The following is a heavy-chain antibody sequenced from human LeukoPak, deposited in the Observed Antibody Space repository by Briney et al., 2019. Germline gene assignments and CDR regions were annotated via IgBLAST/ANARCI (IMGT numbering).Heavy chain of an antibody. J-gene: IGHJ6*04. CDR3: AELGSTMIGGV. CDR1: GFTFSSYS. CDR2: ISSSSSYI. V-gene: IGHV3-21*01. Sequence: GGSLRLSCAASGFTFSSYSMNWVRQAPGKGLEWVSSISSSSSYIYYADSVKGRFTISRDNAKNSLYLQMNSLRAEDTAVYYCAELGSTMIGGVWGKGTTVTISS. D-gene: IGHD3-10*02.